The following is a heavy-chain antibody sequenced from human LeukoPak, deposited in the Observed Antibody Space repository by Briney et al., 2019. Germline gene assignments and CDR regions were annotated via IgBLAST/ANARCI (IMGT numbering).Heavy chain of an antibody. CDR2: TSSSRGYT. V-gene: IGHV3-21*04. Sequence: KSGGSLRLSCAASGFTFSSYSMSWVRQAPGKGLEWVSSTSSSRGYTYYTESVKGRITISRDNAKDSLYLQMNSLRAEDTAVYYCARGDYGGDYFDYWGQGTLVTVSS. CDR3: ARGDYGGDYFDY. J-gene: IGHJ4*02. CDR1: GFTFSSYS. D-gene: IGHD4-23*01.